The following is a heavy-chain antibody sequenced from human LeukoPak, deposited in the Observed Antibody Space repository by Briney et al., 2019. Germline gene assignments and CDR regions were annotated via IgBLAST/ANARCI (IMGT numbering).Heavy chain of an antibody. V-gene: IGHV4-34*01. J-gene: IGHJ6*03. Sequence: SETLSLTCAVYGGSFSAYYWSWIRQPPGKGLEWIGEINHSGSTNYNPSLKSRVTISVDTSKNQFSLKLSSVTAADTAVYYCARSYCGGDCYSLRSTYYYYYMDVWGKGTTVTISS. CDR2: INHSGST. CDR3: ARSYCGGDCYSLRSTYYYYYMDV. D-gene: IGHD2-21*02. CDR1: GGSFSAYY.